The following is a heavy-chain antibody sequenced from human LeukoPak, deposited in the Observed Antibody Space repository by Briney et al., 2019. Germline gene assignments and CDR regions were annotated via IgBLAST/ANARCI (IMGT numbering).Heavy chain of an antibody. J-gene: IGHJ4*02. V-gene: IGHV3-48*02. CDR3: ARMTHSGSYYFDY. Sequence: GGSLRLSCAASGFTFSRYNMNWVRQAPGRGLEWVSYISSSSSTIYYADSVKGRFTISRDNAKTSLYLQMNSLRDEDTAVYYCARMTHSGSYYFDYWGQGTLVTVSS. CDR2: ISSSSSTI. CDR1: GFTFSRYN. D-gene: IGHD1-26*01.